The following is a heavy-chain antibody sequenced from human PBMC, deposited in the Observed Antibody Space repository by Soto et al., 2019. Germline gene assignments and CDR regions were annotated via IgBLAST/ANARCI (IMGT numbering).Heavy chain of an antibody. J-gene: IGHJ4*02. D-gene: IGHD1-26*01. CDR1: GFTFSSYS. CDR3: ARESGSYFDY. V-gene: IGHV3-21*04. CDR2: ISSSSSYI. Sequence: GGSLRLSCAASGFTFSSYSMNWVRQAPGKGLEWVSSISSSSSYIYYADSVKGRFTISRHNSKNTLYLQMNSLRAEDTAVYYCARESGSYFDYWGQGTLVTVSS.